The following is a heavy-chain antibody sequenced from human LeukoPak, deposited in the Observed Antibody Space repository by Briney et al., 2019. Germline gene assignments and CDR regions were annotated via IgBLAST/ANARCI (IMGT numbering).Heavy chain of an antibody. CDR2: IKPSGGST. D-gene: IGHD5-18*01. Sequence: ASVKVSCKASGYTLTSYYMHWVRQAPGQGLEWMGVIKPSGGSTSYSQKFQGRVTMTRDTSTSTFYMELISLSSDHAAVYYCARGFSNSERDWFDPWGQGTLVTVSS. CDR1: GYTLTSYY. CDR3: ARGFSNSERDWFDP. V-gene: IGHV1-46*01. J-gene: IGHJ5*02.